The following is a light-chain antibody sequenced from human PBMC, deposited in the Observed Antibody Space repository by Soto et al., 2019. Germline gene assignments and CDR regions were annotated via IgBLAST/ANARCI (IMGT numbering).Light chain of an antibody. CDR2: DAS. J-gene: IGKJ5*01. Sequence: DIQMTQSPSTLSASVGDRVTITCRASQSISSWLAWYQQNPGKAPKLLIYDASNLESALPSRFSGSGSGTEFPLTISSLQPDDFATYYCQQYNSYPITFGQG. CDR3: QQYNSYPIT. V-gene: IGKV1-5*01. CDR1: QSISSW.